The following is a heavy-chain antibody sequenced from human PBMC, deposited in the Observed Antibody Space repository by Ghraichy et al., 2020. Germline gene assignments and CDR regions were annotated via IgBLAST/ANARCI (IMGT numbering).Heavy chain of an antibody. V-gene: IGHV3-23*01. CDR1: GFADNRYA. D-gene: IGHD3-9*01. CDR3: ATRPDYDILIGYGGLDY. J-gene: IGHJ4*02. CDR2: ISNSGGNT. Sequence: GGSLRLSCEAAGFADNRYALRWVRQVPCKVLDLVSGISNSGGNTYYADSVKGRFTISRDNSKSTLYLQMNSLRDEDTALYYCATRPDYDILIGYGGLDYWGQGTLVTVSS.